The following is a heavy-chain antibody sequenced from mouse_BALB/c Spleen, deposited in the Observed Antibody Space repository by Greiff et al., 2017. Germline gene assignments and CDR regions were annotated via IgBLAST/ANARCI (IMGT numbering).Heavy chain of an antibody. CDR2: IYPGDGDT. D-gene: IGHD3-2*01. J-gene: IGHJ4*01. Sequence: VQLQQSGPELVKPGASVKISCKASGYAFSSSWMNWVKQRPGQGLEWIGRIYPGDGDTNYNGKFKGKATLTADKSSSTAYMQLSSLTSVDSAVYFCARDSSGYVNAMDYWGQGTSVTVSS. CDR3: ARDSSGYVNAMDY. V-gene: IGHV1-82*01. CDR1: GYAFSSSW.